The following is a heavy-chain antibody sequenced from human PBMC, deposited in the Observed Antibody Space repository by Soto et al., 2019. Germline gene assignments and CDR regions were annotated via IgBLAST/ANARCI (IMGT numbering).Heavy chain of an antibody. CDR1: GGSIGSGGYW. CDR3: ARGTLV. D-gene: IGHD2-2*01. V-gene: IGHV4-31*03. CDR2: VSYTGNT. J-gene: IGHJ4*02. Sequence: QVQLQESGPGLMQPSQTLSLTCTVSGGSIGSGGYWWSWIRQHPGRGLEWIGFVSYTGNTQYNPSLKSRVNISVDTSTKQFSLKLSSLTAADTPVYYCARGTLVWGQGTLVTVSS.